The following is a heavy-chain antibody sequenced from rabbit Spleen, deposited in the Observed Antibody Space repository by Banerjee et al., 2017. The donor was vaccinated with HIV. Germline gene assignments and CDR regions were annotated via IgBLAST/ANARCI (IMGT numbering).Heavy chain of an antibody. CDR3: ARDTASSFSSYGMDL. J-gene: IGHJ6*01. Sequence: QSLEESGGGLVKPGASLTLTCKASGVSFSGDSYMCWVRQAPGKGLEWVVCIDAGSSGFTYFASWAKGRFTISKTSSTTVTLQMTSLTAADTATYFCARDTASSFSSYGMDLWGPGTLVTVS. V-gene: IGHV1S40*01. D-gene: IGHD8-1*01. CDR2: IDAGSSGFT. CDR1: GVSFSGDSY.